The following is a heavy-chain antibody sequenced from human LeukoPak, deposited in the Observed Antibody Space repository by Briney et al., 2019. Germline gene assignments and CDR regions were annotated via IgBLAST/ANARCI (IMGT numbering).Heavy chain of an antibody. J-gene: IGHJ6*02. Sequence: EPGGSLRLSCAASGFTFSSYWMNWVRQAPGKGLVWVSRIASDGSSTTYADSVKGRFSISRDNAKNTLYLQMNSLRAEDTAVYYCASARIDFWSGYHYYYGMDVWGQGTTVTVSS. CDR1: GFTFSSYW. CDR2: IASDGSST. D-gene: IGHD3-3*01. V-gene: IGHV3-74*01. CDR3: ASARIDFWSGYHYYYGMDV.